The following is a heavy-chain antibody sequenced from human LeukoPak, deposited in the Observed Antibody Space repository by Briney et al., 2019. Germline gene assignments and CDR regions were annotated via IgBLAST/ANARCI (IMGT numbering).Heavy chain of an antibody. CDR3: ARDTRFFDWAHNWFDP. V-gene: IGHV4-4*07. Sequence: SETLSLTCTVSGDSISSYYWTWIRQPAGKGLEWIGRMHTSGSTDYNPSLKSRVTMSVDTSKNQFSLKLSSVTAADTAVYYCARDTRFFDWAHNWFDPWGQGTLVAVSS. CDR1: GDSISSYY. J-gene: IGHJ5*02. D-gene: IGHD3-9*01. CDR2: MHTSGST.